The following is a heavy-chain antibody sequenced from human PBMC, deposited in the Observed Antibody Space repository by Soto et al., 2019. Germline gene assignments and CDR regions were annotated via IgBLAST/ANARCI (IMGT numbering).Heavy chain of an antibody. V-gene: IGHV3-23*01. D-gene: IGHD3-3*01. Sequence: GGSLRLSCAASGFTFSSYAMSWVRQAPGKGLEWVSAISGSGGSTYYADSVKGRFTISRDNSKNTLHLQMNSLRAEDTAVYYCAKDGVGPGLWTIFGLDYWGQGTLVTVSS. J-gene: IGHJ4*02. CDR3: AKDGVGPGLWTIFGLDY. CDR2: ISGSGGST. CDR1: GFTFSSYA.